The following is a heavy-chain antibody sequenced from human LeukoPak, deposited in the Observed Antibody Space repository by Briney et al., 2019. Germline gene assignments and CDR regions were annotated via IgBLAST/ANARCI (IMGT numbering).Heavy chain of an antibody. CDR1: GYSISSGYY. D-gene: IGHD1-26*01. J-gene: IGHJ4*02. Sequence: SETLSLTCSVSGYSISSGYYWGWIRQPPGKGLEWIGNIYYSGSTYYNPSLKSRVTISVDMSKNQFSLKLSSVTAADTAVYYCARDGRFPPEVLPRYFDYWGQGTLVTVSS. CDR2: IYYSGST. V-gene: IGHV4-38-2*02. CDR3: ARDGRFPPEVLPRYFDY.